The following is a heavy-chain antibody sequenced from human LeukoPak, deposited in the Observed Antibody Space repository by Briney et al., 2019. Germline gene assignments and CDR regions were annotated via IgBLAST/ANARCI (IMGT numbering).Heavy chain of an antibody. CDR1: GFTFSSYA. Sequence: GGSLRLSCAASGFTFSSYAMRWVRQAPGKGLEWVAVISYDGSNKYYADSVKGRFTISRDNSKNTLYLQMNSLRAEDTAVYYCARDLYTWIQLWHPFDYWGQGTLVTVSS. V-gene: IGHV3-30*04. J-gene: IGHJ4*02. CDR2: ISYDGSNK. D-gene: IGHD5-18*01. CDR3: ARDLYTWIQLWHPFDY.